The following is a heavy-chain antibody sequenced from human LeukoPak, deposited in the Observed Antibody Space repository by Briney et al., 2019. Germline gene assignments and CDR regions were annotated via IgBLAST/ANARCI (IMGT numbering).Heavy chain of an antibody. D-gene: IGHD3-10*01. V-gene: IGHV3-30*03. Sequence: PGGSLRLSCAASGFTFSSYGMHWVRQAPGKGLEWVAVISYDGSNKYYADSVKGRFTISRDNSKNTLYLQMNSLRAEDTAVYYCARGRITMVRGRPEFDPWGQGTLVTVSS. CDR3: ARGRITMVRGRPEFDP. CDR2: ISYDGSNK. CDR1: GFTFSSYG. J-gene: IGHJ5*02.